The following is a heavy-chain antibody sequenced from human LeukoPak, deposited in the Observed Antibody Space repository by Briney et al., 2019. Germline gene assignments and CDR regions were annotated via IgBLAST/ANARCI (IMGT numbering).Heavy chain of an antibody. V-gene: IGHV4-59*01. Sequence: SETLSLNCTVSDDFTSRFYWSWIRQPPGNGLEWIGHLFVSGATNYSPSLKSRLTMSVDTSKMHFSLRLTSVTAADTAVYFCARIDPLGFFDYWGQGMLVTVSS. CDR3: ARIDPLGFFDY. J-gene: IGHJ4*02. CDR2: LFVSGAT. D-gene: IGHD3-10*01. CDR1: DDFTSRFY.